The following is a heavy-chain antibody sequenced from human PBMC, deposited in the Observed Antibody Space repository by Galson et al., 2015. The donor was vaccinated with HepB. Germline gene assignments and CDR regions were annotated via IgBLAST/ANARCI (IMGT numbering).Heavy chain of an antibody. J-gene: IGHJ4*02. D-gene: IGHD2-15*01. CDR2: IYYSGST. V-gene: IGHV4-59*01. CDR1: GGSISSYY. CDR3: ARGGTGYCSGGSCYSNDY. Sequence: ETLSLTCTVSGGSISSYYWSWIRQPPGKGLEWIGYIYYSGSTNYNPSLKSRVTISVDTSKNQFSLKLSSVTAADTAVYYCARGGTGYCSGGSCYSNDYWGQGTLVTVSS.